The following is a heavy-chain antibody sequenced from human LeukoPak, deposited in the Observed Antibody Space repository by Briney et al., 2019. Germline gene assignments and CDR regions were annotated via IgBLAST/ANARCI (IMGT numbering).Heavy chain of an antibody. Sequence: ASVKVSCKASGYTFTSYGISWVRQAPGQGLEWMGWISAYNGNTNYAQKLQGRVTMTTDTSTSTAYMELRSLRSDDTAVYYCARVQSLIVNYYYMDVWGKGATVTVSS. V-gene: IGHV1-18*01. CDR2: ISAYNGNT. CDR1: GYTFTSYG. J-gene: IGHJ6*03. D-gene: IGHD2/OR15-2a*01. CDR3: ARVQSLIVNYYYMDV.